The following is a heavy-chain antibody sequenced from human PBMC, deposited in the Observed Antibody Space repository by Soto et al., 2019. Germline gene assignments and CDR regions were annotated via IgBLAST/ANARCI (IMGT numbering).Heavy chain of an antibody. J-gene: IGHJ4*02. Sequence: QVQLVESVGDVVQPGRSLRLPCVASGFIFPNYAIQWVRQAPGKGLDWVAVVSRDGNTKFYADSVRGRFTISRDNSKNTVVLPINSLRPEDTALYYCSRELKSGVELDSWGQGTLVTVSP. D-gene: IGHD3-10*01. CDR3: SRELKSGVELDS. CDR2: VSRDGNTK. V-gene: IGHV3-30-3*01. CDR1: GFIFPNYA.